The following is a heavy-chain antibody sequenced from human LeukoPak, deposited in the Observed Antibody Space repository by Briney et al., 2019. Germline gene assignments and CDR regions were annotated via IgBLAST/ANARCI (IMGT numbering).Heavy chain of an antibody. V-gene: IGHV1-18*04. CDR1: GYTFTSHY. D-gene: IGHD2-2*01. Sequence: ASVKVSCKASGYTFTSHYMHCVRQAPGQGLEWMGWITTYNGNTNYAQNLQGRVTMTTDTSTSTAYMELRSLRSDDTAVYYCARGYCSSTSCSPGGYWGQGTLVTVSS. J-gene: IGHJ4*02. CDR2: ITTYNGNT. CDR3: ARGYCSSTSCSPGGY.